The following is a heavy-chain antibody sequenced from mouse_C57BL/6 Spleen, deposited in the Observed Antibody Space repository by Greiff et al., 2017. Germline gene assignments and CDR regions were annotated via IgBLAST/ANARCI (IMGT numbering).Heavy chain of an antibody. CDR1: GYTFTDYN. J-gene: IGHJ3*01. D-gene: IGHD3-3*01. Sequence: EVKLVESGPELVKPGASVKMSCKASGYTFTDYNMHWVKQSHGKSLEWIGYINPNNGGTSYNQKFKGKATLTVNKSSSTAYMELRSLTSEDSAVYYWARGWEWAWFAYWGQGTLVTVSA. V-gene: IGHV1-22*01. CDR2: INPNNGGT. CDR3: ARGWEWAWFAY.